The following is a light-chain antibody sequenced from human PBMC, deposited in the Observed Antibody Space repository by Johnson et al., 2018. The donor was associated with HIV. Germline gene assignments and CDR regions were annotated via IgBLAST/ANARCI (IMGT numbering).Light chain of an antibody. V-gene: IGLV1-51*02. CDR1: SSNIGNNY. Sequence: QSVLTQPPPVSAAPGQKVTISCSGSSSNIGNNYVSWYQQLPGTAPKLLIYENNKRPSGIPDRFSGSKSGTSATLGITGLQTGAEADYYCGTWDSSLSAHYVFGTGTKVTVL. CDR2: ENN. CDR3: GTWDSSLSAHYV. J-gene: IGLJ1*01.